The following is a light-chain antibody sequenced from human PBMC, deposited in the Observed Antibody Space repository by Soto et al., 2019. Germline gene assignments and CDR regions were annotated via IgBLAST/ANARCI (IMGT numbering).Light chain of an antibody. V-gene: IGLV2-14*01. CDR3: SSYTSDITPFV. CDR2: EVS. CDR1: SSDVGGYNY. Sequence: QSALTQPASVSGSPGQSITIAYTGTSSDVGGYNYVSWYQQHPGKAPKLMIYEVSYRPSGVSNRFSGSKSGNTASLTISGLQAEDEADYYCSSYTSDITPFVFGTGTKLTVL. J-gene: IGLJ1*01.